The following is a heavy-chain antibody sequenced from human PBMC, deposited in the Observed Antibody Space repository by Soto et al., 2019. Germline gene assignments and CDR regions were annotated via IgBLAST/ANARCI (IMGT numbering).Heavy chain of an antibody. J-gene: IGHJ5*02. Sequence: QLQLQESGPGLVKPSETLSLTCTVSGGSISSSSYYWGWIRQPPGKGLEWIGSIYYSGSTYYNPSLKSRVTISVDTSKNQFSLKLSSVTAADTAVYYCARQIPVERLVPAASDWFDPWGQGTLVTVSS. V-gene: IGHV4-39*01. CDR2: IYYSGST. D-gene: IGHD2-2*01. CDR3: ARQIPVERLVPAASDWFDP. CDR1: GGSISSSSYY.